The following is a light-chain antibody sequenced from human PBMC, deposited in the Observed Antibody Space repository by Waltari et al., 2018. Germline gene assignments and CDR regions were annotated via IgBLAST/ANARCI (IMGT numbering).Light chain of an antibody. Sequence: QLLLTQSHSASASLGASVKPTCPLSSGPSSNIVAWLQQQPEKGPRYLMKVNSDGSHTKGDEIPDRFSGSSSGAERYLTISSLQSEDEADYYCQTGGHGTWVFGGGTKLTVL. CDR2: VNSDGSH. J-gene: IGLJ3*02. V-gene: IGLV4-69*01. CDR3: QTGGHGTWV. CDR1: SGPSSNI.